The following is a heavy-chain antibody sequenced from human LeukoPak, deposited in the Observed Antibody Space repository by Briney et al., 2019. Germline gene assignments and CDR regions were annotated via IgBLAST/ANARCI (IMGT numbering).Heavy chain of an antibody. J-gene: IGHJ5*02. CDR3: AKTSLGWLDP. D-gene: IGHD7-27*01. Sequence: GGSLRLSCAASGITFSNYWMKWVRQAPGKGLEWLATIKQDGSDKFYVDSVKGRFTISRDNARNSMYLQMKSLRVEDTAVYYCAKTSLGWLDPWGQGALVTVSS. CDR1: GITFSNYW. CDR2: IKQDGSDK. V-gene: IGHV3-7*01.